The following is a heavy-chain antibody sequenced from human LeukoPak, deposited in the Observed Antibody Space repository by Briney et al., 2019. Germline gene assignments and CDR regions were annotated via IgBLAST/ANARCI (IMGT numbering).Heavy chain of an antibody. J-gene: IGHJ6*03. D-gene: IGHD1-1*01. CDR1: GFIFSDHY. CDR2: TKNKVNSYTT. Sequence: GGSLRLSCAASGFIFSDHYMDWVRQAPGKGLEWVGRTKNKVNSYTTLYAASVKGRFTISRDDSKNSLYLQMNSLSTEDTAVYFCVRLTLGTAHSSYYFLDVWGKGTTVTVSS. V-gene: IGHV3-72*01. CDR3: VRLTLGTAHSSYYFLDV.